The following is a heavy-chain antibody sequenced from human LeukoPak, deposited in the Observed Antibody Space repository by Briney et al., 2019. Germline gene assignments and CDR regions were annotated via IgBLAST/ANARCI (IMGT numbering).Heavy chain of an antibody. V-gene: IGHV1-8*03. J-gene: IGHJ4*02. Sequence: GSSVKVSCKASGGTFSSYAISWVRQAPGQGLEWMGWMNPNSGNTGYAQKFQGRVTITRNTSISTAYMELSSLRSEDTAVYYCARGRYYDFWSGYYDDYWGQGTLVTVSS. CDR3: ARGRYYDFWSGYYDDY. CDR1: GGTFSSYA. CDR2: MNPNSGNT. D-gene: IGHD3-3*01.